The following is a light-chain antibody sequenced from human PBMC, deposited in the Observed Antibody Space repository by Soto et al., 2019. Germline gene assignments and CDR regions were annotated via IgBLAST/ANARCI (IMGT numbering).Light chain of an antibody. CDR2: DAS. CDR3: QQRHNLPHT. J-gene: IGKJ3*01. Sequence: DLPMTQSPSSLSASVGDRVTITCQASQDVRKYLSWYQQKARKAPKLLIYDASNLETGVPSRFSGSGSGTDFTFTISSLQPEDIATYYCQQRHNLPHTFGPGTKVDIK. CDR1: QDVRKY. V-gene: IGKV1-33*01.